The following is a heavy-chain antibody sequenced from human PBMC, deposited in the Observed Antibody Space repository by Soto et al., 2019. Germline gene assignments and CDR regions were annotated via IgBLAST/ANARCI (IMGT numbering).Heavy chain of an antibody. CDR2: ITAYNDNI. Sequence: AAVKVSCKASGYTFTTYGISWVRQAPGQGLEWMGWITAYNDNIHYAQKFQGRVTMTTDTSTSTAYMELRSLRSDDTAFYYCARDCSTRTTRPSGMDFWGQGSTVTVS. J-gene: IGHJ6*02. CDR3: ARDCSTRTTRPSGMDF. CDR1: GYTFTTYG. D-gene: IGHD1-7*01. V-gene: IGHV1-18*01.